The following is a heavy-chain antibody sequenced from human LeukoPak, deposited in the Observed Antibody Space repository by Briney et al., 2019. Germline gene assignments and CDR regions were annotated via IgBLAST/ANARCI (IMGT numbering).Heavy chain of an antibody. J-gene: IGHJ3*02. CDR3: ARELNYCSGGSCYADAFDI. CDR1: GGSISSGGYS. D-gene: IGHD2-15*01. CDR2: IYYSGST. Sequence: SETLSLTCAVSGGSISSGGYSWSWIRQPPGKGLEWIGYIYYSGSTNYNPSLKSRVTISVDTSKNQFSLKLSSVTAADTAVYYCARELNYCSGGSCYADAFDIWGQGTMVTVSS. V-gene: IGHV4-61*08.